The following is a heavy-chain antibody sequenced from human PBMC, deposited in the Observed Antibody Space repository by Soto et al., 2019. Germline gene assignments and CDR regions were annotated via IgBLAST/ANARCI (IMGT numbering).Heavy chain of an antibody. J-gene: IGHJ3*01. CDR1: GFTFSSYA. CDR2: ISYDGSNK. V-gene: IGHV3-30-3*01. Sequence: GGSLRLSCAASGFTFSSYAMHWVRQAPGKGLEWVAVISYDGSNKYYADSVKGRFTISRDNSKNTLYLQMNSLRAEDTAVYYCARVSERYRYYDSSAPRDWGQGTMVTVSS. CDR3: ARVSERYRYYDSSAPRD. D-gene: IGHD3-22*01.